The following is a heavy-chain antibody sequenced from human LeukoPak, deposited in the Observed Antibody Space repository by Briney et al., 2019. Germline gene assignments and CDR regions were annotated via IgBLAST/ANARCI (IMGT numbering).Heavy chain of an antibody. D-gene: IGHD6-13*01. CDR1: GYTFTSYY. CDR2: INPSGGST. V-gene: IGHV1-46*01. J-gene: IGHJ6*03. CDR3: AAAAPHYYYMDV. Sequence: GASVKVSCKASGYTFTSYYLHWVRQAPGQGLEWMGIINPSGGSTTYAQKFQGSVTMTRDTSTSTVYVELSSLRSEDTAVYYCAAAAPHYYYMDVWGKGTTVTVSS.